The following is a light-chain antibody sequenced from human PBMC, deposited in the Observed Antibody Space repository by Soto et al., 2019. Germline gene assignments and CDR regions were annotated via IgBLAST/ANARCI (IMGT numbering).Light chain of an antibody. CDR2: GAS. Sequence: EIVLTQSPGTLSLSPGERATLSCRASQSVISTYLAWYQQKPGQAPRLLIYGASSRATGIPDRFSGSGSGTDFTLTISSLEPEDFAVYYCQQYRDSLGTFGQGTKVDIK. J-gene: IGKJ1*01. V-gene: IGKV3-20*01. CDR3: QQYRDSLGT. CDR1: QSVISTY.